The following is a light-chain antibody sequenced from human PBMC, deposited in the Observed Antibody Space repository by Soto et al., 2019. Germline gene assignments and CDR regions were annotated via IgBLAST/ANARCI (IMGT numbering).Light chain of an antibody. CDR3: QQYDNWPPFT. Sequence: EIVMTQSPATLSVSPGERATLSCRASQSVGSHLAWYQQRPGQAPRLLIYGASYRATGIPARFSGSGSGTDFTLTISSLQPEDFAVYYCQQYDNWPPFTFGPGTKVDIK. CDR2: GAS. CDR1: QSVGSH. J-gene: IGKJ3*01. V-gene: IGKV3-15*01.